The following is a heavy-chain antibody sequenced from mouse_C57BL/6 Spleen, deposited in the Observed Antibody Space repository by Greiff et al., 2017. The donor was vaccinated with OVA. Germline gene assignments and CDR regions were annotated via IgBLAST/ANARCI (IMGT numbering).Heavy chain of an antibody. D-gene: IGHD4-1*01. Sequence: DVQLQESGPELVKPGASVKMSCKASGYTFTDYNMHWVKQSHGKSLEWIGYINPNNGGTSYNQKFKGKATLTVNKSSSTAYMELRSLTSEDSAVYYCVWDPFFNYWGQGTTLTVSS. CDR2: INPNNGGT. CDR3: VWDPFFNY. J-gene: IGHJ2*01. V-gene: IGHV1-22*01. CDR1: GYTFTDYN.